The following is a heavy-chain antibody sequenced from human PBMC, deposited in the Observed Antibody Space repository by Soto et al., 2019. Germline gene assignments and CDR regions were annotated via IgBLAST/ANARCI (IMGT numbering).Heavy chain of an antibody. CDR3: ARLLWFGGNYYYGMDV. D-gene: IGHD3-10*01. CDR2: ISSSSSYI. Sequence: EVQLVESGGGLVKPGGSLRLSCAASGFTFSSYSMNWVRQAPGKGLEWVSSISSSSSYIYYADSVKGRFPISRDNAKNSLYLQMNSLRAEDTAVYYCARLLWFGGNYYYGMDVWGQGTTVTVSS. V-gene: IGHV3-21*01. J-gene: IGHJ6*02. CDR1: GFTFSSYS.